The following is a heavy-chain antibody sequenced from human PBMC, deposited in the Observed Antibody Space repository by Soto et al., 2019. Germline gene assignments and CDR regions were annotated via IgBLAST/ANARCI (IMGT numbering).Heavy chain of an antibody. CDR1: GGSFSGYY. CDR2: INHSGST. D-gene: IGHD6-13*01. CDR3: ARARGSSSLNWFDP. Sequence: TSETLSLTCAVYGGSFSGYYWSWIRQPPGKGLEWIGEINHSGSTNYNPSLKSRVTISVDTSKNQFSLKLSSVTAADTAVYYCARARGSSSLNWFDPWGQGTLVTVSS. V-gene: IGHV4-34*01. J-gene: IGHJ5*02.